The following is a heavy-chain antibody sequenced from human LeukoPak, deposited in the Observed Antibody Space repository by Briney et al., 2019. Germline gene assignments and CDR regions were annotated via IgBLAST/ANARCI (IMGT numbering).Heavy chain of an antibody. CDR1: GLTASTNY. CDR3: ARDVSHRHLDY. J-gene: IGHJ4*02. Sequence: GGSLRLSCAASGLTASTNYMSWVRQAPGKGLEWVSVIYVDGSTYYADSVKGRFTISRDNSKNTLYLQMNSLRADDTAVYYCARDVSHRHLDYWGQGTLVTVSS. D-gene: IGHD2/OR15-2a*01. V-gene: IGHV3-66*01. CDR2: IYVDGST.